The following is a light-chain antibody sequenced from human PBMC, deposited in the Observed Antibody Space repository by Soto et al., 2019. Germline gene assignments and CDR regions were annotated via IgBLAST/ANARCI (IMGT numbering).Light chain of an antibody. CDR2: DVT. CDR3: CSYAGSYTWV. V-gene: IGLV2-11*01. CDR1: SSDVGGYNY. Sequence: QSVLTQPRSVSGSPGQSVTISCTGTSSDVGGYNYVSWYQQHPREAPKLMIYDVTKRPSGVPDRFSGSKSGNTASLTISGLQAEDEADYYCCSYAGSYTWVFGGGTKVTVL. J-gene: IGLJ3*02.